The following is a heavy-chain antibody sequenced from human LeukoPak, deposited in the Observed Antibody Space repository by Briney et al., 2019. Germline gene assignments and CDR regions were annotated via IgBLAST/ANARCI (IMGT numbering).Heavy chain of an antibody. Sequence: SETLSLTCTVSGYSISSGYYWGWIRQPPGKGLEWIGSIYHSGSTYYNPSLKSRVTISVDTSKNQFSLKLSSVTAADTAVYYCARDRTGNYDFWSGQSSSFDYWGQGTLVTVSS. CDR1: GYSISSGYY. V-gene: IGHV4-38-2*02. CDR3: ARDRTGNYDFWSGQSSSFDY. J-gene: IGHJ4*02. D-gene: IGHD3-3*01. CDR2: IYHSGST.